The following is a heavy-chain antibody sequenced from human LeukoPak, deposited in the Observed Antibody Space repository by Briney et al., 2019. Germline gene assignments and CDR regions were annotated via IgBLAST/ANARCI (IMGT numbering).Heavy chain of an antibody. D-gene: IGHD2-2*01. V-gene: IGHV3-23*01. J-gene: IGHJ4*02. Sequence: GGSLRLSCAASGFTFSSYAMDWVRQAPGKGLEWVSYISDSGGRTYYADPVKGRFTISRDNSKNTLYLQLNSLGAEDTAVYYCTKERVTSDGEPFDSWGPGTLVTVSS. CDR2: ISDSGGRT. CDR3: TKERVTSDGEPFDS. CDR1: GFTFSSYA.